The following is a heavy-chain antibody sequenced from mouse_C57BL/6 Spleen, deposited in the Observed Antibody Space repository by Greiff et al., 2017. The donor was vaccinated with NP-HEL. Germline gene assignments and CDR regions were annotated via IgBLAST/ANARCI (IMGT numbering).Heavy chain of an antibody. D-gene: IGHD2-10*02. J-gene: IGHJ4*01. CDR1: GYAFSSSW. CDR2: IYPGDGDT. Sequence: VQLQQSGPELVKPGASVKIPCKASGYAFSSSWMNWVKQRPGKGLEWIGRIYPGDGDTNYNGKFKGKATLTADKSSSTAYMQLSSLTSEDSAVYFCARSRAYGPNYWGQGTSVTVSS. CDR3: ARSRAYGPNY. V-gene: IGHV1-82*01.